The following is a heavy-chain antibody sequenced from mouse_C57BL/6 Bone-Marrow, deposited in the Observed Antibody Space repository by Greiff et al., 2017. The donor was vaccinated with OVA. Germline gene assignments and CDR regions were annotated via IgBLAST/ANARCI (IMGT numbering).Heavy chain of an antibody. V-gene: IGHV1-69*01. CDR2: IDPSDSYT. CDR1: GYTFTSYW. D-gene: IGHD2-3*01. Sequence: QVQLQQPGAELVMPGASVKLSCKASGYTFTSYWMHWVKQRPGQGLEWIGEIDPSDSYTNYNQKFKGKSTLTVDKSSSTAYMQLSSLTSEDSAVYYCASEDGYLWDYWGQGTSVTVSS. CDR3: ASEDGYLWDY. J-gene: IGHJ4*01.